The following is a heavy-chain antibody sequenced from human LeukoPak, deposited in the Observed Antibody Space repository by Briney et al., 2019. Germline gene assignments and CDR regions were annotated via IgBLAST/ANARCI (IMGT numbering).Heavy chain of an antibody. Sequence: PSETLSLTCAVNGGSFSDYYWSWIRQPPGKGLEWIGEINDSGSTNYNPALKSRGTISVETSKNQLSLKLTSVPAAHTAVYYCARLNYGPKKPPDPRYYFDYWGQGTLVTVSS. D-gene: IGHD3-10*01. CDR1: GGSFSDYY. J-gene: IGHJ4*02. CDR3: ARLNYGPKKPPDPRYYFDY. V-gene: IGHV4-34*01. CDR2: INDSGST.